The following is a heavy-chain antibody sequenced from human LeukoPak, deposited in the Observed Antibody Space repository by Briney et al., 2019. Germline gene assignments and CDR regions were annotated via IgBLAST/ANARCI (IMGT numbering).Heavy chain of an antibody. J-gene: IGHJ4*02. CDR3: VKLRTGTATNFDY. CDR2: ISGAGGST. V-gene: IGHV3-23*01. Sequence: SGGSLRLSCAASGFTFSSYAMSLVRQAPGKGLGWVSGISGAGGSTYYADSVKGRFTISRDNSKDTLYLQMNSLRAEDTAIYYCVKLRTGTATNFDYWGQGTLVTVSS. D-gene: IGHD1-1*01. CDR1: GFTFSSYA.